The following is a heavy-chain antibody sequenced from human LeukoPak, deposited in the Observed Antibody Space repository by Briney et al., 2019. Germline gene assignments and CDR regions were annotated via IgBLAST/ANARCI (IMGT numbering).Heavy chain of an antibody. CDR3: ARRSRVRGVITQSDAFDI. J-gene: IGHJ3*02. CDR1: GGSISSYY. Sequence: KPSETLSLTCTVSGGSISSYYWSWIRQPAGKGLEWIGRIYTSGSTNYNPSLKSRVTMSVDTSKNQFSLKLSSVTAADTAVYYCARRSRVRGVITQSDAFDIWGQGTMVTVSS. V-gene: IGHV4-4*07. CDR2: IYTSGST. D-gene: IGHD3-10*01.